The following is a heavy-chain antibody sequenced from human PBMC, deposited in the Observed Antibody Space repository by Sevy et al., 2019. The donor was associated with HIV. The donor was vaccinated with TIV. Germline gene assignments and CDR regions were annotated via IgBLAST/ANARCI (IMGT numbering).Heavy chain of an antibody. CDR1: GFTFSSYA. V-gene: IGHV3-23*01. D-gene: IGHD3-22*01. CDR3: AKDQIGSSGYYPDAFDI. J-gene: IGHJ3*02. Sequence: GGSLRLSCAASGFTFSSYAMNWVRQAPGKGLEWVSAISGSGGRTYYADSVKGRFTISRDNSKNTLYLQMNSLRAEDTAVYYCAKDQIGSSGYYPDAFDIWGQGTMVTVSS. CDR2: ISGSGGRT.